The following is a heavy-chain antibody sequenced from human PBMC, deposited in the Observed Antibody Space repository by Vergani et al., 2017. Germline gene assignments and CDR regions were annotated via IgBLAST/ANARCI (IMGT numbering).Heavy chain of an antibody. D-gene: IGHD3-16*01. J-gene: IGHJ2*01. CDR3: ARGLGDNWYFDL. Sequence: QVQLQQWGAGLLKPSEILSLICTVSGGSINPSSSFWGWIRQSPGKGLEWIGCINYVGRTYYIPSLQSRATVFGDTSKNQFSLNLTSVTAADTAVYYCARGLGDNWYFDLWGRGTLVTVSS. CDR1: GGSINPSSSF. CDR2: INYVGRT. V-gene: IGHV4-39*01.